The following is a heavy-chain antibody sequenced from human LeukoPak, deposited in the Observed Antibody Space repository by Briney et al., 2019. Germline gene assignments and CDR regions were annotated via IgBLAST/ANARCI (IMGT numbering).Heavy chain of an antibody. Sequence: PSETLSLTCTVSGGSISSYYWSWIRQPPGKGLEWIGYIYYRGSTNHNPSLKSRVTVSIDTSKSQFSLKLTSVTAADTAVYYCARVVVGATVLDYWGQGTLVTVSS. D-gene: IGHD1-26*01. CDR1: GGSISSYY. J-gene: IGHJ4*02. CDR2: IYYRGST. V-gene: IGHV4-59*08. CDR3: ARVVVGATVLDY.